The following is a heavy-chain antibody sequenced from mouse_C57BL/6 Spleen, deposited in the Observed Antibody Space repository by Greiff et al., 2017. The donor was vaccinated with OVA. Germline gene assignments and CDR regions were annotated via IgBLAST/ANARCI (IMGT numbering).Heavy chain of an antibody. CDR1: GYTFTEYT. Sequence: VKLMESGAELVKPGASVKLSCKASGYTFTEYTIHWVKQRSGQGLEWIGWFYPGSGSIKYNEKFKDKATLTADKSSSTVYMELSRLTSEDSAVYFCARHEDGYYGSSYWYFDVWGTGTTVTVSS. J-gene: IGHJ1*03. CDR3: ARHEDGYYGSSYWYFDV. CDR2: FYPGSGSI. V-gene: IGHV1-62-2*01. D-gene: IGHD1-1*01.